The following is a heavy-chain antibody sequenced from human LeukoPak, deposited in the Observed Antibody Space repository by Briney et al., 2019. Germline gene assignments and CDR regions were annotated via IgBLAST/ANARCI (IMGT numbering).Heavy chain of an antibody. CDR3: ARELPREVTLDY. D-gene: IGHD2-21*02. V-gene: IGHV3-74*01. Sequence: PGGSLRLSCAASGFTLSSYEMHWVRQAPGKGLVWVSRINSDGSRTGYADSVKGRFTISRDNAKNTLYPQMNSLRAEDTAIYYCARELPREVTLDYWGQGTLVTVSS. CDR1: GFTLSSYE. J-gene: IGHJ4*02. CDR2: INSDGSRT.